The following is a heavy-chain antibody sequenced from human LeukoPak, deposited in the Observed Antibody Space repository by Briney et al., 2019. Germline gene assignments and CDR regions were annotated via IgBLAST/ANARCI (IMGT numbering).Heavy chain of an antibody. CDR1: GGSFSGYY. CDR2: INHSGST. J-gene: IGHJ4*02. D-gene: IGHD3-22*01. Sequence: SETLSLTCAVYGGSFSGYYWSWIRQPPGKGLEWIGEINHSGSTNYNPSLKSRVTLSVDTSKNQFSLKLSSVTAADTAVYYCARYVTRYYYDSSGYGLDYWGQGTLVTVSS. V-gene: IGHV4-34*01. CDR3: ARYVTRYYYDSSGYGLDY.